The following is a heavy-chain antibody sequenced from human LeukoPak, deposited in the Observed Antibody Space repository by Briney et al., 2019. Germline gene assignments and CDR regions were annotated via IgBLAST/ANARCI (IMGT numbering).Heavy chain of an antibody. CDR1: GYSFTSYW. V-gene: IGHV5-51*01. CDR3: ARRIRRNDFWSGYYPYYFDY. CDR2: IYPGDSDT. J-gene: IGHJ4*02. Sequence: GESLKISCKGSGYSFTSYWIGWVRQMPGKGLEWMGLIYPGDSDTRYSPSFQGQVTISADKSISTAYLQWSSLKASDTAMYYCARRIRRNDFWSGYYPYYFDYWGQGTLVTVSS. D-gene: IGHD3-3*01.